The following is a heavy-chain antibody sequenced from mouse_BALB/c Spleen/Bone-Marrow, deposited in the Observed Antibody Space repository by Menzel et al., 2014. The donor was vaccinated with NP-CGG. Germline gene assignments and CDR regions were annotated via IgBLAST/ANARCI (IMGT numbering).Heavy chain of an antibody. Sequence: LVKTGASVKISCKASGYSFTGYYMHCVKQSHGKSLEWIGYISCYIGVTNYNQKFKGKATFTVDTSSSRAYMQYNSLTAEESAVYYCARGRAIYYEDYYAMDYWGQGISVTVSS. D-gene: IGHD2-4*01. CDR3: ARGRAIYYEDYYAMDY. CDR1: GYSFTGYY. CDR2: ISCYIGVT. V-gene: IGHV1S34*01. J-gene: IGHJ4*01.